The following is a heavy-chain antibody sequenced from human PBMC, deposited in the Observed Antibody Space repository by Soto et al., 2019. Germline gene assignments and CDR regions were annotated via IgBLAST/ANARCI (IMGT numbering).Heavy chain of an antibody. CDR1: GGTFSSYA. CDR2: IIPIFGTA. V-gene: IGHV1-69*01. Sequence: QVQLVQSGAEVKKPGSSVKVSCKASGGTFSSYAISWVRQAPGQGLEWMGGIIPIFGTANYAQKFQGRVTITADESTSTAYMELISLRSEDTAVYYCARDNIVVVVAAAYYYYYGMDVWGQGTTVTVSS. J-gene: IGHJ6*02. CDR3: ARDNIVVVVAAAYYYYYGMDV. D-gene: IGHD2-15*01.